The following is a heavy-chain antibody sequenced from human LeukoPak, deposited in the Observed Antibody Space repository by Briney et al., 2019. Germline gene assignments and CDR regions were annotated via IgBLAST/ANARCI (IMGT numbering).Heavy chain of an antibody. CDR3: AKVQGGPYFDSSAHFFDY. D-gene: IGHD3-22*01. CDR2: ISGTGGST. CDR1: GFTFSSYA. V-gene: IGHV3-23*01. Sequence: GGSLRLACAASGFTFSSYAMSWVRQASGKGLEWVSAISGTGGSTHYADSVKGRFTISRDNSKNTVYLQMNSPRAEDTAVYYCAKVQGGPYFDSSAHFFDYWGQGTLVTVSS. J-gene: IGHJ4*02.